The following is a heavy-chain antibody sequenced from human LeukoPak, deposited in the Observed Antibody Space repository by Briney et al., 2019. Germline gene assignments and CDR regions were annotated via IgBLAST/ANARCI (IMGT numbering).Heavy chain of an antibody. V-gene: IGHV4-59*08. CDR2: FHYSGST. Sequence: SETLSLTCAVSGASISSYYWSWIRQPPGKGLECIGYFHYSGSTNYNPSLKSRVTISVDTSRKQFSLKLNYVTAADTAIYYCARLGLPNAFDIWGQGTMVTVSS. CDR1: GASISSYY. J-gene: IGHJ3*02. D-gene: IGHD5-12*01. CDR3: ARLGLPNAFDI.